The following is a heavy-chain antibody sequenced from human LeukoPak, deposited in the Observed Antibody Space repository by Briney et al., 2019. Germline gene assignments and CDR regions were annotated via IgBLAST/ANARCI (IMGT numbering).Heavy chain of an antibody. CDR2: IYYSGCT. CDR3: ARQAYSGSSYFDY. D-gene: IGHD1-26*01. CDR1: GGSISSSSYY. V-gene: IGHV4-39*01. Sequence: SETLSLTCTVSGGSISSSSYYWGWIRQPPGKGLERIGCIYYSGCTYYNPSLKSRVTISVDTSNNHFSLKLSSVTAADTAVYYCARQAYSGSSYFDYWGQGTLVTVSS. J-gene: IGHJ4*02.